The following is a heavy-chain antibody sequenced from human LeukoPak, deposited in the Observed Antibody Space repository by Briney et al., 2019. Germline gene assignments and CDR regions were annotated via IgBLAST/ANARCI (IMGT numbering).Heavy chain of an antibody. V-gene: IGHV3-23*01. Sequence: GGSLRLSCAASGFAFSNYAMSWVRQAPGKGLEWVSCISGSGGSTNYADSVKGRFTISRDDSKDTLYLQMNSLRAEDTAVYYCARGGYYYDSSSADYWGQGTLVTVSS. D-gene: IGHD3-22*01. CDR3: ARGGYYYDSSSADY. CDR2: ISGSGGST. CDR1: GFAFSNYA. J-gene: IGHJ4*02.